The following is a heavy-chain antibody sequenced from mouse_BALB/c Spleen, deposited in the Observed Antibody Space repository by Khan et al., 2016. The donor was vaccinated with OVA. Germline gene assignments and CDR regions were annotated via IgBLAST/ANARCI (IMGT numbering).Heavy chain of an antibody. J-gene: IGHJ2*01. V-gene: IGHV1-76*01. CDR3: ARYYGNYFDY. CDR2: INLGTGNT. D-gene: IGHD2-1*01. Sequence: QVQLKQSGAELVRPGASVKLSCKTSGYIFTTYWFTWVKQSPGKGLEWIARINLGTGNTYSNEKFKGKAIVTADKSSSTVYMQLSSLKSEDSAVYFCARYYGNYFDYWGQGTTLTVSS. CDR1: GYIFTTYW.